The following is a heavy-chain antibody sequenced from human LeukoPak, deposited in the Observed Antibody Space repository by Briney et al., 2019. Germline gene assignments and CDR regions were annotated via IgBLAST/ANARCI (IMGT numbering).Heavy chain of an antibody. V-gene: IGHV3-23*01. Sequence: GGSLRLSCAASGFTFSSYAMSWVRQAPGKGLEWVSAISGSGGSTYYADSVKGRFTISRGNSKNTLYLQMNSLRAEDTAVYYCAKDADEDYDILTGYLNWFDPWGQGTLVTVSS. CDR1: GFTFSSYA. CDR3: AKDADEDYDILTGYLNWFDP. CDR2: ISGSGGST. D-gene: IGHD3-9*01. J-gene: IGHJ5*02.